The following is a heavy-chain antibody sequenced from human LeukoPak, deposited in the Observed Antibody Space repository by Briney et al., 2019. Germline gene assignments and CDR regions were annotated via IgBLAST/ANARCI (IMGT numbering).Heavy chain of an antibody. D-gene: IGHD2/OR15-2a*01. CDR1: GFIFNNYV. CDR3: AKDPDNRSQGYFES. J-gene: IGHJ4*02. CDR2: ISGSGVHT. V-gene: IGHV3-23*01. Sequence: GGSLRLSCAASGFIFNNYVMNWVRQAPGKGLEWVSSISGSGVHTYYADSVKGRFTISRDNSKNTLYLQMNSLRAEDTAVYYCAKDPDNRSQGYFESWGQGTLVTVSS.